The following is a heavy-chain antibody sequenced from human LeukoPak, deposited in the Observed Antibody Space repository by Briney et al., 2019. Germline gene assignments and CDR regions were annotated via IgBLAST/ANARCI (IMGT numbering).Heavy chain of an antibody. CDR2: IYHSGST. CDR1: GGSISSGGYS. Sequence: SETLSLTCAVSGGSISSGGYSWSWIRQPPGKGLEWIGYIYHSGSTYYNPSLKSRVTISVDRSKNQFSLKLSSATAADTAVYYCARGVLLWFGELSYYFDYWGQGTLVTVSS. J-gene: IGHJ4*02. V-gene: IGHV4-30-2*01. CDR3: ARGVLLWFGELSYYFDY. D-gene: IGHD3-10*01.